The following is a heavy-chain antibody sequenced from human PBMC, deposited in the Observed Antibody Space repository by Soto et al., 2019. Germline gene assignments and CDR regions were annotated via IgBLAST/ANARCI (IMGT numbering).Heavy chain of an antibody. CDR3: ARESRNGNPNWFDP. V-gene: IGHV3-21*01. D-gene: IGHD1-1*01. Sequence: PGGSLRLSCAASGFTFSSYSMNWVRQAPGKGLEWVSSISSSSSYIYYADSVKGRFTISRDNAKNSLYLQMNSLRAEDTAVYYCARESRNGNPNWFDPWGQGTLVTVSS. J-gene: IGHJ5*02. CDR2: ISSSSSYI. CDR1: GFTFSSYS.